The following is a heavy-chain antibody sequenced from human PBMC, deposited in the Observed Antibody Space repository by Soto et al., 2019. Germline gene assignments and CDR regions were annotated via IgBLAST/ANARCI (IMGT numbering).Heavy chain of an antibody. J-gene: IGHJ4*02. Sequence: QVQLVQSGAEVKKPGSSVKVSCKASGGTFSSYTVSWVRQAPGQGLEWMGRIVRILGVPNYAQRLQGRVTIAADKGKNTAYMELSSLRSEDTEVYYCTSDRYAYGSGSTIDYWGQGTLVSVPP. CDR2: IVRILGVP. CDR1: GGTFSSYT. D-gene: IGHD3-10*01. CDR3: TSDRYAYGSGSTIDY. V-gene: IGHV1-69*02.